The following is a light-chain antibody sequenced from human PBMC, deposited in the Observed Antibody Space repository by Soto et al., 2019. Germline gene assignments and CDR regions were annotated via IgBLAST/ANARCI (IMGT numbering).Light chain of an antibody. CDR3: SSYTSTNSWV. V-gene: IGLV2-14*01. Sequence: QSALTRAASVSGSPGQSITISCTGTSSDVGGYNYVSLYQQHPGKAPKLIIYDVSNRPSGVSTRFSGSKSGNTASLTISGLQAEDVADYSCSSYTSTNSWVFRGGTKLTVL. CDR2: DVS. CDR1: SSDVGGYNY. J-gene: IGLJ3*02.